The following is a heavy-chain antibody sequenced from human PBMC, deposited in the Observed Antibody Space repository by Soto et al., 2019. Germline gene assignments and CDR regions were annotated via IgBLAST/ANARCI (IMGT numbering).Heavy chain of an antibody. D-gene: IGHD5-18*01. Sequence: QVQLQESGPGLVKRSETLSLTCTVSGGSISNYYWSWIRQPPGKGLEWIGYIYYRGSTNYNPSLKSRVTISVDTSKNQFSLKLSSVTAADTAVYYCASLVAGYSYGHFDYWGQGTLVTVSS. CDR1: GGSISNYY. J-gene: IGHJ4*02. CDR2: IYYRGST. CDR3: ASLVAGYSYGHFDY. V-gene: IGHV4-59*01.